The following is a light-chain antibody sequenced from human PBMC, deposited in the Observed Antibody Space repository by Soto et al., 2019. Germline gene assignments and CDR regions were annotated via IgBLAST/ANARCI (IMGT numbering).Light chain of an antibody. V-gene: IGLV2-14*01. CDR3: TSQSSSGALAV. J-gene: IGLJ1*01. CDR2: VVS. CDR1: SSDIGGSNW. Sequence: QSALTQPASVSGSPGQSITISCNGTSSDIGGSNWVSWYQQHPGRAPKLIIFVVSGRPSGVSDRFSGSRSDNTASLTISGLQAEDEDEYYCTSQSSSGALAVFGTGTKVTVL.